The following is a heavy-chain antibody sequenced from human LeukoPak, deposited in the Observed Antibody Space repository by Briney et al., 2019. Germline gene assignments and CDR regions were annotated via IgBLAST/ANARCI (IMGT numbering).Heavy chain of an antibody. D-gene: IGHD5-18*01. Sequence: PGGSLRLSCAASGFTFSSYSMNWVRQAPGKGLEWVSYISSSSTIYYADSVRGRFTISRDNAKNSLYLQMNSLRAEDTAVYYCARDPEGYSYGAHFDYWGQGTLVTVSS. CDR2: ISSSSTI. CDR1: GFTFSSYS. CDR3: ARDPEGYSYGAHFDY. V-gene: IGHV3-48*04. J-gene: IGHJ4*02.